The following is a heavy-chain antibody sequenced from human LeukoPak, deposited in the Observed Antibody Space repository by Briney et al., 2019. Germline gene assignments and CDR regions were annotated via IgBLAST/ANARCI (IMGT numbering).Heavy chain of an antibody. CDR1: GYTFASYY. CDR2: INPSGGST. Sequence: GASVKVSCKASGYTFASYYMHWVRQAPGQGLEWMGIINPSGGSTSYAQKFQGRVTMTRDTSISTAYMELSRLRSDDTAVYYCARDKLGFCTSTSCGWLDPWGQGTLVTVSS. V-gene: IGHV1-46*01. D-gene: IGHD2-2*01. J-gene: IGHJ5*02. CDR3: ARDKLGFCTSTSCGWLDP.